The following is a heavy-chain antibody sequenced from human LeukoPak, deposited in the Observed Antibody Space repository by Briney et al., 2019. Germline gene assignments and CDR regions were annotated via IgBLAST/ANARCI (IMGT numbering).Heavy chain of an antibody. CDR2: ISYDGSNK. Sequence: PGRSLRLSCAASEFTFSSYGMHWVRQAPGKGLEWVAVISYDGSNKYYADSVKGRFTISRDNSKNTLYLQMNSLRAEDTAVYYCAKDPKFDPWGQGILVTVSS. CDR1: EFTFSSYG. CDR3: AKDPKFDP. J-gene: IGHJ5*02. V-gene: IGHV3-30*18.